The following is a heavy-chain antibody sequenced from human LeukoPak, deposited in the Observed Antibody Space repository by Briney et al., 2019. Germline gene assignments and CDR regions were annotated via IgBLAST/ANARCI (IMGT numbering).Heavy chain of an antibody. CDR1: GFSLNTARMG. J-gene: IGHJ4*02. CDR3: ARTDYDYVWGSYDPLDQ. V-gene: IGHV2-26*01. D-gene: IGHD3-16*01. CDR2: LFSNDEK. Sequence: ESGPVLVKPTETLTLTCTVSGFSGFSLNTARMGVSWIRQPPGKALELLAHLFSNDEKSYRTSLKSRLTISKDPSKSQVVLTMTSMDPVDTATYYCARTDYDYVWGSYDPLDQWGQGTLVTVSS.